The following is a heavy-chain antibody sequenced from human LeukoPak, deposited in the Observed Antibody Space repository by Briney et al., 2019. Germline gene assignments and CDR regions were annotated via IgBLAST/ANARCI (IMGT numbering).Heavy chain of an antibody. D-gene: IGHD2-2*01. CDR3: TRVYCSSTSCSLDY. V-gene: IGHV3-49*04. CDR2: IRSKAYGGTT. J-gene: IGHJ4*02. Sequence: GGSLRLSCTASGFTFGDYAMSWVRQAPGKGLEWVGFIRSKAYGGTTEYAASVKGRFTISRDDSKSIAYLQMNSLKTKDTAVYYCTRVYCSSTSCSLDYWGQGTLVTVSS. CDR1: GFTFGDYA.